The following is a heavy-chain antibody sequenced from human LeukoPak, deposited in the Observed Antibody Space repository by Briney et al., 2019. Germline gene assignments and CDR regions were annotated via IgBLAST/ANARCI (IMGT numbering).Heavy chain of an antibody. J-gene: IGHJ5*02. CDR2: ISGSGGST. D-gene: IGHD2/OR15-2a*01. CDR1: WFTFCSFA. V-gene: IGHV3-23*01. Sequence: GSLRPSLSAPWFTFCSFAINWVRPASGKGLELVSAISGSGGSTYYADSVKGRFTISRDNSKNTLYLQMNSLRAEDTAVYYCAKDLSSSPVPRFDPWGQGTLVTVSS. CDR3: AKDLSSSPVPRFDP.